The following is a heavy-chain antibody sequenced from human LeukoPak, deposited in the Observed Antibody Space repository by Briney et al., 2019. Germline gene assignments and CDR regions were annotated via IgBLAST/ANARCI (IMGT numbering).Heavy chain of an antibody. J-gene: IGHJ6*03. Sequence: ASVKVSCKASGYTFTSYGISRVRQVPGQGLEWMGWMNPNSGNTGYAQKFQGRVTITRNTSISTAYMELSSLRSEDTAVYYCARGAYYMDVWGKGTTVTVSS. CDR1: GYTFTSYG. V-gene: IGHV1-8*03. CDR3: ARGAYYMDV. CDR2: MNPNSGNT.